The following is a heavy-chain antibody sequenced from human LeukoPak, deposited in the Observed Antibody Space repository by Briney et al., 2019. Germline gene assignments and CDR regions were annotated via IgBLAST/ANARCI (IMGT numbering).Heavy chain of an antibody. Sequence: KPPETLSLTCAVYGGSFSGYYWSWIRQPPGKGLEWIGEINHSGSTNYNPSLKSRVTISVDTSKNQFSLKLSSVTAADTAVYYCARALTYYYGSGSYRGPNWFDPWGQGTLVTVSS. CDR1: GGSFSGYY. V-gene: IGHV4-34*01. CDR2: INHSGST. D-gene: IGHD3-10*01. CDR3: ARALTYYYGSGSYRGPNWFDP. J-gene: IGHJ5*02.